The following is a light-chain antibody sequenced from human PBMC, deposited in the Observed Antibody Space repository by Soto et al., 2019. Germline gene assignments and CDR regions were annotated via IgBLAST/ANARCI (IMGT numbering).Light chain of an antibody. Sequence: EIVMTQSPAALSVSPGERATLSCRASQNIYNNLAWYQQKPGQAPRLLFYDASIRATGIPARFSGSGSGTEFTLTINSLQSEDFAVYCCQQYSDWPRTFGQGTKVEIK. J-gene: IGKJ1*01. V-gene: IGKV3-15*01. CDR1: QNIYNN. CDR2: DAS. CDR3: QQYSDWPRT.